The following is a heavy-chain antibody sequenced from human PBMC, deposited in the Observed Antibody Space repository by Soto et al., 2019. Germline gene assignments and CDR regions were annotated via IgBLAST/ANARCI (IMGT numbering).Heavy chain of an antibody. CDR1: GFTFSSYS. J-gene: IGHJ4*02. D-gene: IGHD3-22*01. Sequence: LRLSCAASGFTFSSYSMNWVRQAPGKGLEWVSSISSSSSYIYYADSVKGRFTISRDNAKNSLYLQMNSLRAEDTAVYYCARDLFRSGYLDYWGQGTLVTVSS. CDR2: ISSSSSYI. CDR3: ARDLFRSGYLDY. V-gene: IGHV3-21*01.